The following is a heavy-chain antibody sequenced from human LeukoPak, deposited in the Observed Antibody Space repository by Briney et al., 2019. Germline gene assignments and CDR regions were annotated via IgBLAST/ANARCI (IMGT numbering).Heavy chain of an antibody. CDR1: GFTFSTYA. Sequence: GGSRRLSCAASGFTFSTYAMYWVRQAPGKGLEFVSAITGNGGSTFYPNSVKGRFTISRDNSKNTLYLQMGSLRAEDTAVYYCARDRSGSYRDAFDIWGQGTMVTVSS. J-gene: IGHJ3*02. CDR3: ARDRSGSYRDAFDI. V-gene: IGHV3-64*01. D-gene: IGHD1-26*01. CDR2: ITGNGGST.